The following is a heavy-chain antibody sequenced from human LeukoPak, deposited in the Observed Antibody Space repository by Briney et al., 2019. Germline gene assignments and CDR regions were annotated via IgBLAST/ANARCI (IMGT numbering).Heavy chain of an antibody. V-gene: IGHV5-51*01. Sequence: KVSCKASGYTFTSYWIGWVRQMPGKGLEWMGIIYPGDSDTRYSPSFQGQVTISGDKSISTAYLQWSSLKASDTAMYYCARRGGYCNGGSCYDYWGQGTLVTVSS. CDR1: GYTFTSYW. CDR2: IYPGDSDT. CDR3: ARRGGYCNGGSCYDY. J-gene: IGHJ4*02. D-gene: IGHD2-15*01.